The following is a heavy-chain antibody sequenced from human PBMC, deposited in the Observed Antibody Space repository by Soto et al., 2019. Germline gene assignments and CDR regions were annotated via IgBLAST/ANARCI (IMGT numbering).Heavy chain of an antibody. CDR1: GGSFSGYY. CDR2: INHSGST. J-gene: IGHJ4*02. D-gene: IGHD5-12*01. V-gene: IGHV4-34*01. CDR3: ARGSGYEDYFDY. Sequence: PSETLSLTCAVYGGSFSGYYWSWIRQPPGKGLEWIGEINHSGSTNYNPSLKSRVTISVDRSKNQFSLKLSSVTAADTAVYYCARGSGYEDYFDYWGQGTLVTVSS.